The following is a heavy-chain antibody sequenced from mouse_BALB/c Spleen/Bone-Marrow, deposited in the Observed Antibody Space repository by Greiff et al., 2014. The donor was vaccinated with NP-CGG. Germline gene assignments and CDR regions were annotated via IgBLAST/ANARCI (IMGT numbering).Heavy chain of an antibody. CDR1: GFTFSDFY. D-gene: IGHD2-14*01. V-gene: IGHV5-4*02. CDR2: ISDGGSYI. Sequence: VQLKESGGGLVKPGGSLKLSCAASGFTFSDFYMYWVRQTPEKRLEWVATISDGGSYIYYPDSVKGRFTISRGDAKNNLYLQMSSLKSEDTAMYYCTRDRGVQGYAMDYWGQGTSVTVSS. J-gene: IGHJ4*01. CDR3: TRDRGVQGYAMDY.